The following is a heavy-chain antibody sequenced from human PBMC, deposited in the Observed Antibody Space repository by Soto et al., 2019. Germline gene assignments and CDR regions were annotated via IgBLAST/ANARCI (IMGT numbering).Heavy chain of an antibody. D-gene: IGHD5-12*01. CDR3: VKEIGGYSGYQVDD. J-gene: IGHJ4*02. CDR2: ITADGGT. Sequence: GGSLRLSCEGSGFTVSSHAMTWIRQAPGKGPEWVSTITADGGTYYADSVKGRFAMSRDNSKNTLYLQMSSLRAEDTAVYYCVKEIGGYSGYQVDDSGQGTLVTGSS. V-gene: IGHV3-23*01. CDR1: GFTVSSHA.